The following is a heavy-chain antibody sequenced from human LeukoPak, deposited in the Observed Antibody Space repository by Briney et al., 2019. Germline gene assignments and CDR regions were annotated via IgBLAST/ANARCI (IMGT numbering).Heavy chain of an antibody. CDR3: AKDGVRGDYDILSGYYFDI. D-gene: IGHD3-9*01. CDR2: ISYDGSKK. V-gene: IGHV3-30*02. Sequence: PGGSLRLSCAASGFTFSSYGMHWVRQAPGKGLEWVAVISYDGSKKYYEDSVKGRFTISRDNSKNTLYLQMNSLRAEDTAVYYCAKDGVRGDYDILSGYYFDIWGQGTMVTVSS. CDR1: GFTFSSYG. J-gene: IGHJ3*02.